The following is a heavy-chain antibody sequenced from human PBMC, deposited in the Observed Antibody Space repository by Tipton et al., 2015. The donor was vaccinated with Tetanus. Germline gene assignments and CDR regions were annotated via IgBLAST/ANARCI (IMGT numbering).Heavy chain of an antibody. J-gene: IGHJ4*02. Sequence: SLRLSCAASGFTFSSYSMNWVRQAPGKGLEWVSSISSSSSYIYYADSVKGRFTISRDNAKNSLYLQMSSLRAEDTAVYYCARDQGYGDYEFDYWGQGTLVTVSS. CDR1: GFTFSSYS. CDR2: ISSSSSYI. V-gene: IGHV3-21*01. CDR3: ARDQGYGDYEFDY. D-gene: IGHD4-17*01.